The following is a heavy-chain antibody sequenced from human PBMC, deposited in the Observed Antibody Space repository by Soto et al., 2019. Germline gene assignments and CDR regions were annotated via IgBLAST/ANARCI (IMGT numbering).Heavy chain of an antibody. CDR1: GDSVSSTSAA. J-gene: IGHJ4*02. D-gene: IGHD6-19*01. V-gene: IGHV6-1*01. CDR3: ARGSYYSGWV. CDR2: TYYRSKWYS. Sequence: QTLSLTCVISGDSVSSTSAAWSWIRQSPSRGLEWLGRTYYRSKWYSDYAVSVKSRITINPDTSKNQFSLQLNSVTPEDTAVYYCARGSYYSGWVWGQGTLVTVSS.